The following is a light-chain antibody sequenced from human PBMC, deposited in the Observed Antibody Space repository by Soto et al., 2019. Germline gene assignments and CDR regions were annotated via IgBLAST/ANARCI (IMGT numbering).Light chain of an antibody. CDR2: DVS. CDR3: TSFTSASTQV. V-gene: IGLV2-14*01. CDR1: SSDVGAYNY. Sequence: QSALTQPASVSGSPGQSITISCTGTSSDVGAYNYVSWYQQHPGNAPKLIIYDVSNRPSGGSNRFSGSKSGNTASLTISGLQAEYEADYYCTSFTSASTQVFGGGTKLTVL. J-gene: IGLJ2*01.